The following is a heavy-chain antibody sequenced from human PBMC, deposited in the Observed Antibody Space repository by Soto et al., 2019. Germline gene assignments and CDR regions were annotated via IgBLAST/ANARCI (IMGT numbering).Heavy chain of an antibody. Sequence: PSETLSLTCTVSGGSVTNYYWRWIRQTPGKGLEWVGSAHYSGSTQYNPSLKSRVTTSVDTAKNQISLNLTSVTAADTAVYYCARRGLGARFDYWGQGTLVTVSS. CDR1: GGSVTNYY. CDR2: AHYSGST. D-gene: IGHD1-26*01. V-gene: IGHV4-59*02. CDR3: ARRGLGARFDY. J-gene: IGHJ4*02.